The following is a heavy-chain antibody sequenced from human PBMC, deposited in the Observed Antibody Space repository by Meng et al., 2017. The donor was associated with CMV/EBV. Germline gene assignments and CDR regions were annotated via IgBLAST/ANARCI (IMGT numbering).Heavy chain of an antibody. CDR3: ASVTGIGWWYFDL. CDR1: GGTFSSYA. V-gene: IGHV1-69*01. CDR2: IIPIFGTA. D-gene: IGHD1-20*01. Sequence: AQFGQSGAEVKEPGSWVKVPCKASGGTFSSYAISWVRQAPGQGLEWMGGIIPIFGTANYAQKFQGRVTITADESTSTAYMELSSLRSEDTAVYYCASVTGIGWWYFDLWGRGTLVTVSS. J-gene: IGHJ2*01.